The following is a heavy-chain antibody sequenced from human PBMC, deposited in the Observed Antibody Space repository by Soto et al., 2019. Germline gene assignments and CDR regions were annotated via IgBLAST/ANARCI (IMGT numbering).Heavy chain of an antibody. Sequence: GASVKVSCKASGGTFSSSAINWVRQAPGQGLEWMGGIIPIFGTANYAQKFQGRVTITADESTSTAYMELSSLRSEDTAVYYCASAVTAVAKGYCCCMDVCGKGTTVTVSS. V-gene: IGHV1-69*13. CDR3: ASAVTAVAKGYCCCMDV. CDR1: GGTFSSSA. J-gene: IGHJ6*04. D-gene: IGHD6-13*01. CDR2: IIPIFGTA.